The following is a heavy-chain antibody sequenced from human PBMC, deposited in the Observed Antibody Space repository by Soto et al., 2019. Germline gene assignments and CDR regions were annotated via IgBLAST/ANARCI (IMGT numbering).Heavy chain of an antibody. J-gene: IGHJ4*02. CDR1: GFTFSSYA. CDR2: ISGSGGST. V-gene: IGHV3-23*01. Sequence: PGGSLRLSCAASGFTFSSYAMSWVRQAPGKGLEWVSAISGSGGSTYYADSVKGRFTISRDNSKNTLYLQMNSLRAEDTAVYYCAKDTPTWIQLWSTRGLDYWGQGTLVTVSS. D-gene: IGHD5-18*01. CDR3: AKDTPTWIQLWSTRGLDY.